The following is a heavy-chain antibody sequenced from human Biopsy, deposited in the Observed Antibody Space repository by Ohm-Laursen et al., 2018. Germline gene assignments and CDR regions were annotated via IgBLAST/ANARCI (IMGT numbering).Heavy chain of an antibody. CDR3: ARDPIVGSKADGMDV. CDR1: GFIFSVYA. CDR2: IWYDGSNE. D-gene: IGHD1-26*01. J-gene: IGHJ6*02. Sequence: SLRLSCSASGFIFSVYAMHWVRQAPGKGLEWVSIIWYDGSNEYYADSVKGRFTISRDNSKNTVFLQMSSLRAEDTGVYYCARDPIVGSKADGMDVWGQGTTVTVSS. V-gene: IGHV3-33*01.